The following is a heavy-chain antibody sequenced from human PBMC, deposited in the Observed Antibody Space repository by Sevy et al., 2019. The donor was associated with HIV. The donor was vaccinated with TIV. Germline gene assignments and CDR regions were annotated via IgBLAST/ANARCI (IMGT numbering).Heavy chain of an antibody. CDR3: AKKMGGGSGMAFLVDY. CDR2: ISGTGDYK. J-gene: IGHJ4*02. CDR1: GFTFSNFA. D-gene: IGHD5-18*01. V-gene: IGHV3-23*01. Sequence: GGSLRLSCAASGFTFSNFAMGWVRQAPGKGLDWISVISGTGDYKYYADSVKGRFTISRDNSNNTLSLQMNSLRAEDTAIFYCAKKMGGGSGMAFLVDYWGQGTLVTVSS.